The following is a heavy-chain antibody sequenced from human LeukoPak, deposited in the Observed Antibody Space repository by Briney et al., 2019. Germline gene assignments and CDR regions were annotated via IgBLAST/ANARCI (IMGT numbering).Heavy chain of an antibody. CDR1: GFTFSTFG. V-gene: IGHV3-23*01. D-gene: IGHD6-19*01. J-gene: IGHJ4*02. Sequence: GGSLRLSCAASGFTFSTFGMRWVRQAPGKGLEWVSTIPASSGNTYYADSVRGRFTISRDNSKNTLYLQINSLTAEDTAIYYCVRYLSGWYYFDWWGQGTLITVSS. CDR3: VRYLSGWYYFDW. CDR2: IPASSGNT.